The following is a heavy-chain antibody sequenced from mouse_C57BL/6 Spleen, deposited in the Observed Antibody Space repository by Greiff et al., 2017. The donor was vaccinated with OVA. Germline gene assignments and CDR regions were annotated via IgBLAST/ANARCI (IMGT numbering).Heavy chain of an antibody. CDR1: GYTFTSYW. CDR2: INPSSCYT. V-gene: IGHV1-7*01. Sequence: QVQLQQSGAELAKPGASVKLSCKASGYTFTSYWMHWVKQRPGQGLEWIGYINPSSCYTKYNQKFKDKATLTADKSSSKAYLQLSSLTYEDSAVYYCARPDYDYDDDYWGQGTTLTVSS. J-gene: IGHJ2*01. D-gene: IGHD2-4*01. CDR3: ARPDYDYDDDY.